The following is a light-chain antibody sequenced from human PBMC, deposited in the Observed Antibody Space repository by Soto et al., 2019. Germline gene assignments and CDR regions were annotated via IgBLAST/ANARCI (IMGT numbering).Light chain of an antibody. V-gene: IGKV1-39*01. J-gene: IGKJ1*01. Sequence: DLPMTQSPSALSASVGDRVTISCRSSQHIATYLNWYQHKPGKAPKLLVYAASTLQGGVPSRFSGSGSGTDFRLTISSLQPDDFATYYCQQSSTIPRTFGQGTKVDLK. CDR3: QQSSTIPRT. CDR1: QHIATY. CDR2: AAS.